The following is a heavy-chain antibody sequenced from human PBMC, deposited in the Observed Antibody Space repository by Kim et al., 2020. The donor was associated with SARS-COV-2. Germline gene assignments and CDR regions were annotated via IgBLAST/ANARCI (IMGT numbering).Heavy chain of an antibody. V-gene: IGHV5-51*01. Sequence: GESLKISCKGSGYSFTSYWIGWVRQMPGKGLEWMGIIYPGDSDTRYSPSFQGQVTISADKSIRTAYLQWSSLKASDTAMYYCARHRDIVATEDDAFDIWGQGTMVTVSS. J-gene: IGHJ3*02. CDR3: ARHRDIVATEDDAFDI. CDR2: IYPGDSDT. D-gene: IGHD5-12*01. CDR1: GYSFTSYW.